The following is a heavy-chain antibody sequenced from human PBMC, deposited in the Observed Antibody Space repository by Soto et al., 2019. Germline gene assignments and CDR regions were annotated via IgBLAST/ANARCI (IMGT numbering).Heavy chain of an antibody. J-gene: IGHJ4*02. CDR2: ISGSGGST. D-gene: IGHD5-12*01. V-gene: IGHV3-23*01. CDR3: AKDGYSGYDEPADY. CDR1: GFTFSSYA. Sequence: VGSLRLSCAASGFTFSSYAMSWVRQAPGKGLEWVSAISGSGGSTYYADSVKGRFTISRDNSKNTLYLQMNSLRAEDTAVYYCAKDGYSGYDEPADYWGQGTLVTVSS.